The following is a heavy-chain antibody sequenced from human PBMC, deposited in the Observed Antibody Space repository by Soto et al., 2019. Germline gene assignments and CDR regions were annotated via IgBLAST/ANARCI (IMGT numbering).Heavy chain of an antibody. CDR3: ARRSGALFDY. CDR2: IYHSGST. CDR1: GGSISSGGYS. V-gene: IGHV4-30-2*01. D-gene: IGHD3-10*01. Sequence: QLQLQESGSGLVKPSQTLPLTCAVSGGSISSGGYSGSWIRQPPGKGLEWIGYIYHSGSTYYNPSLKSRVTISVDRSKTELALTLSSMTAADTAVYYCARRSGALFDYWGHGTLVTVSS. J-gene: IGHJ4*01.